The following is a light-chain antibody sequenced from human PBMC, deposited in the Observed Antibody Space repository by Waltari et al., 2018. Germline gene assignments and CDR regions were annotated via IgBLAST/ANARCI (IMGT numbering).Light chain of an antibody. CDR3: QQYDTPLS. V-gene: IGKV1-33*01. CDR2: GAS. J-gene: IGKJ4*01. Sequence: DIQMTQSPSSLSASVGARVTITCQANQDIYNSLNWYQQKPGKSPNLLIYGASNLEPGVPSRFSGSGSGTNFTFTISSLQPDDFATYYCQQYDTPLSFGGGTKVAIK. CDR1: QDIYNS.